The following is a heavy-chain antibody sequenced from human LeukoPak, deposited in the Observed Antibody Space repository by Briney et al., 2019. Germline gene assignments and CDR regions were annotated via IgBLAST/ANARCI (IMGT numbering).Heavy chain of an antibody. D-gene: IGHD4-11*01. J-gene: IGHJ6*03. CDR3: ASNTVTIRRNEQYYYYYMDV. V-gene: IGHV4-59*01. CDR2: IYYSGST. CDR1: GGSISSYY. Sequence: SETLSLTCTVSGGSISSYYWRWIRQPPGKGLEWIGYIYYSGSTNYNPSLKSRVTISVDTSKNQFSLKLSSVTAADTAVYYCASNTVTIRRNEQYYYYYMDVWGKGTTVTVSS.